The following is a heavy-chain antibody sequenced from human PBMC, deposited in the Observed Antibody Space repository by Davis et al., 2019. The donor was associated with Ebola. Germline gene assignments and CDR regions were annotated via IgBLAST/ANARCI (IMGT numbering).Heavy chain of an antibody. D-gene: IGHD3-16*01. CDR1: GFTFSTFG. J-gene: IGHJ4*02. V-gene: IGHV3-53*04. Sequence: GESLKISCLASGFTFSTFGMSWVRQAPGKGLEWVSLLYPDGTTFYADSVKGRFTISRHTPNNTPYLQMNSLRPEDAAAYFCARGAWSIWDYWGRGTPVTVSS. CDR3: ARGAWSIWDY. CDR2: LYPDGTT.